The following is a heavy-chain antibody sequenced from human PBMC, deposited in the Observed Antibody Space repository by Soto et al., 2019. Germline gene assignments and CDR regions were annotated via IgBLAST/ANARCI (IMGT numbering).Heavy chain of an antibody. D-gene: IGHD2-2*01. CDR2: IYHSGST. V-gene: IGHV4-4*02. CDR1: GGSISSSNW. CDR3: ARNPRRRSTSCYGWFGFDY. Sequence: SETLSLTCAVSGGSISSSNWWSWVRQPPGKGLEWIGEIYHSGSTNYNLSLKSRVTISVDKSKNQFSLKLSSVTAADTAVYYCARNPRRRSTSCYGWFGFDYWGQGTLVTVSS. J-gene: IGHJ4*02.